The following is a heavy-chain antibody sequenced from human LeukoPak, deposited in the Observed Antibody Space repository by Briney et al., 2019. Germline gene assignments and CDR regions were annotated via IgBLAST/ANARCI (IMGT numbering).Heavy chain of an antibody. CDR1: GGTFSSYA. Sequence: SVKVSCKASGGTFSSYAISWVRQAPGQGLGIANYAQKFQGRVTITADKSTSTAYMELSSLRSEDTAVYYCAGGKVAATELGYFQHWGQGTVVTVSS. CDR2: IA. CDR3: AGGKVAATELGYFQH. V-gene: IGHV1-69*10. D-gene: IGHD2-15*01. J-gene: IGHJ1*01.